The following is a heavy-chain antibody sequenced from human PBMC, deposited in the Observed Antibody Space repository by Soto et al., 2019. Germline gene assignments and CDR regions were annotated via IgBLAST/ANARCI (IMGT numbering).Heavy chain of an antibody. D-gene: IGHD3-9*01. CDR1: GFTFRYAW. V-gene: IGHV3-15*04. Sequence: PGGSLRLSCEVSGFTFRYAWMSWVRQAPGKGLEWVARIGSETDGGTRDHAAPVTGRFTISRDDSRSTLYLQMNILRTEDTAVYYCARIGSIFEFDPWGQGTLVTVSS. CDR3: ARIGSIFEFDP. CDR2: IGSETDGGTR. J-gene: IGHJ5*02.